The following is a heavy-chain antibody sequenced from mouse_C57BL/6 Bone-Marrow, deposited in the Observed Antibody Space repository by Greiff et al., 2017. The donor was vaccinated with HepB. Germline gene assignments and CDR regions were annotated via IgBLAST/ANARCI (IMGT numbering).Heavy chain of an antibody. Sequence: EVKLVESEGGLVQPGSSMKLSCTASGFTFSDYYMAWVRQVPEKGLEWVANSNYDGSSTYYLDSMKSRFIISRDNAKNILYLQMSSLKSEDTATYYCARDLDYFDYWGQGTTLTVSS. CDR2: SNYDGSST. J-gene: IGHJ2*01. CDR3: ARDLDYFDY. V-gene: IGHV5-16*01. CDR1: GFTFSDYY.